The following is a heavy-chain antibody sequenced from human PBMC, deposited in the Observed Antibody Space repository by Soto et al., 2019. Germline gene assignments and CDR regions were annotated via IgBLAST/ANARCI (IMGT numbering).Heavy chain of an antibody. CDR2: LNPYDGQT. J-gene: IGHJ4*02. CDR1: GYTFTNYG. D-gene: IGHD6-13*01. CDR3: VTSAAGDY. Sequence: QVQLVQSGVEVKKPGASVKVSCKASGYTFTNYGISWVRQAPGQGLEWMGWLNPYDGQTNFAQKFQDRVTMTTDTSTSTAYMEVKSLKYNATAVYFCVTSAAGDYWGQGTLGTVSS. V-gene: IGHV1-18*04.